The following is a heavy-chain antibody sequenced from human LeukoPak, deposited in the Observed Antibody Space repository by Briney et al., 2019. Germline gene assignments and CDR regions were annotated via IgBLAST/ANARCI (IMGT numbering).Heavy chain of an antibody. Sequence: PSETLSLTCTVSGVSITHYWGWIRQPPGKGLEWIGYIYHSGSTYYNPSLKSRVTISVDRSKNQFSLKLSSVTAADTAVYYCARVKFGEMGMDVWGQGTTVTVSS. J-gene: IGHJ6*02. CDR2: IYHSGST. CDR3: ARVKFGEMGMDV. CDR1: GVSITHY. D-gene: IGHD3-10*01. V-gene: IGHV4-30-2*01.